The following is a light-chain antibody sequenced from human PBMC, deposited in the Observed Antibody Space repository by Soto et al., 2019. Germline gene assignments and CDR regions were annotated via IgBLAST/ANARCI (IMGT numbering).Light chain of an antibody. CDR3: QQYGSSPPMYT. CDR1: QSVSSSY. V-gene: IGKV3-20*01. Sequence: EIVLTQSPGTLSLSPGERATLSCRARQSVSSSYLAWYQQKPGQAPRLLIYGASSRATGIPDRFSGSGSGTDFTLTISRLEPEDFEVYYCQQYGSSPPMYTFGQGTKLEIK. J-gene: IGKJ2*01. CDR2: GAS.